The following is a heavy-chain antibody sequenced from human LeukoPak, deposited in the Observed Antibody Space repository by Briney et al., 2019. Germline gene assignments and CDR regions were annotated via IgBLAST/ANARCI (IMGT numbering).Heavy chain of an antibody. CDR2: INPNSGGT. V-gene: IGHV1-2*02. CDR3: ARDASAASFAAYYYYYMDV. D-gene: IGHD1-26*01. J-gene: IGHJ6*03. CDR1: GYTFTGYY. Sequence: AASVKVSCKASGYTFTGYYMHWVRPAPGQGLEWMGWINPNSGGTNYAQKFQGRVTMTRDTSISTAYMELSRLRSDDTAVYYCARDASAASFAAYYYYYMDVWGKGTTVTISS.